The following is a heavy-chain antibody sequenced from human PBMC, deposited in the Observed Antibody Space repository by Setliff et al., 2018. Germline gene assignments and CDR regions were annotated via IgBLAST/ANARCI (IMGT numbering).Heavy chain of an antibody. V-gene: IGHV1-46*01. Sequence: ASVKVSCKASGYTFTSHYMHWVRQAPGLGLEWMGTINPSSGRTSYAQKFQGRVTMTRDTSTTTVYMDMSSLRSEDTAVYYCARDVFPYHYEGAFDIWGQGTMVTVSS. CDR3: ARDVFPYHYEGAFDI. CDR2: INPSSGRT. CDR1: GYTFTSHY. D-gene: IGHD3-22*01. J-gene: IGHJ3*02.